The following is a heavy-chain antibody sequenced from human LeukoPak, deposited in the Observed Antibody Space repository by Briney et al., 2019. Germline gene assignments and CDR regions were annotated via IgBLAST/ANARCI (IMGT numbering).Heavy chain of an antibody. CDR3: AKAGIMGSGFLNWFDP. D-gene: IGHD6-19*01. Sequence: GGSLRLSCAASGFTFSSYAMTWVRQSPGKGLEWVSAISGSGGSTYYADSVKGRSTISRDNSKNTLYLQMNSLRAEDTAVYYCAKAGIMGSGFLNWFDPWGQGTLVTVSS. J-gene: IGHJ5*02. CDR2: ISGSGGST. V-gene: IGHV3-23*01. CDR1: GFTFSSYA.